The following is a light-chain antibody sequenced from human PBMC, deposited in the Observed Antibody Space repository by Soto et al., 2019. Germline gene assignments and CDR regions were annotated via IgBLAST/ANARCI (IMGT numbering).Light chain of an antibody. CDR1: QSVTSSY. J-gene: IGKJ5*01. Sequence: ENVLTQSPGTLSLSPGESATLSCRASQSVTSSYLAWYQQKPGQAPRLLIYSASIRATGIPDRFSGSGSGTDFTLTISRLEPEDFAVYYCQQYGNSIPITFGQGTRLEI. CDR3: QQYGNSIPIT. CDR2: SAS. V-gene: IGKV3-20*01.